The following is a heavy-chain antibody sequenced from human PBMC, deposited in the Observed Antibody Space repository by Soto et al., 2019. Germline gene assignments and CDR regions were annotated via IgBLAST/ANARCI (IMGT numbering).Heavy chain of an antibody. CDR3: ARTSAYGSGSNAADYYYYGMDV. CDR2: ISAYNGNT. CDR1: GYTFTSYG. D-gene: IGHD3-10*01. J-gene: IGHJ6*02. V-gene: IGHV1-18*01. Sequence: GASVKVSCKASGYTFTSYGISWVRQAPGQGLEWMGWISAYNGNTNYAQKPQGRVTMTTDTSTSTAYMELRSLRSDDTAVYYCARTSAYGSGSNAADYYYYGMDVWGQGTTVTVSS.